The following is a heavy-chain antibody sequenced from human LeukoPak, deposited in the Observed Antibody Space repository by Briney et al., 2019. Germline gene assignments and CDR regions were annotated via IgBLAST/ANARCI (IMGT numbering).Heavy chain of an antibody. Sequence: GGSLRLSCAASGFTFSNYGMHWVRQAPGKGLEWVTFIRYDGTNKYYADSVKGRFTISRDNSKNMLYLQMNSLTSEDTAVYYCATIPVSAANVGAFHIWGQGSMVTVSS. CDR3: ATIPVSAANVGAFHI. D-gene: IGHD2-2*01. V-gene: IGHV3-30*02. CDR1: GFTFSNYG. J-gene: IGHJ3*02. CDR2: IRYDGTNK.